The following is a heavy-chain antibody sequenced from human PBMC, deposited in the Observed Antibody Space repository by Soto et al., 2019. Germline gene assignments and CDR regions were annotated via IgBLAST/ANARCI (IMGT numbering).Heavy chain of an antibody. CDR2: IYYSGST. V-gene: IGHV4-39*01. Sequence: SETLSLTCTVSGGSISSSSYYWGWIRQPPGKGLEWIGSIYYSGSTYYNPSLKSRVTISVDTSKNQFSLKLSSVTAADTAVYYCARLSGFDGDYDYVWGSYRYFDYWGQGTLVTVSS. CDR1: GGSISSSSYY. CDR3: ARLSGFDGDYDYVWGSYRYFDY. J-gene: IGHJ4*02. D-gene: IGHD3-16*02.